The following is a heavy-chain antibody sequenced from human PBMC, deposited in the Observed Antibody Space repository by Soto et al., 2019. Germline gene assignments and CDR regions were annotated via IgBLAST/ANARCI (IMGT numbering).Heavy chain of an antibody. J-gene: IGHJ4*02. CDR2: INPSGGST. Sequence: QVQLVQSGAEVKKPGASVKVSCKASGYTFTSYYMHWVRQAPGQGLEWMGIINPSGGSTSNAQQIQGRVTSHRDRSTSTVYMELSSLRSEDTAVYYGVYSETRAGTGLVYWGQGTLVTVSS. CDR1: GYTFTSYY. V-gene: IGHV1-46*01. CDR3: VYSETRAGTGLVY. D-gene: IGHD2-15*01.